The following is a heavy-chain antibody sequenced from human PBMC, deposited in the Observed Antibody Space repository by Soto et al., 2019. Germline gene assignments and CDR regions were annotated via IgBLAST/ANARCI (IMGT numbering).Heavy chain of an antibody. D-gene: IGHD3-3*01. Sequence: QLQLVESGGGVVQPGRSLRLSCAASGFTFSRYAMHWVRQAPGKGLEWVSVISYDGSNKYYADSVKGRFTISRDNSKNTLYLQMNSLRAEDTAVYYCARDSDDFWSGYYETYYYYGMDVWGQGTTVTVSS. J-gene: IGHJ6*02. CDR3: ARDSDDFWSGYYETYYYYGMDV. CDR1: GFTFSRYA. V-gene: IGHV3-30-3*01. CDR2: ISYDGSNK.